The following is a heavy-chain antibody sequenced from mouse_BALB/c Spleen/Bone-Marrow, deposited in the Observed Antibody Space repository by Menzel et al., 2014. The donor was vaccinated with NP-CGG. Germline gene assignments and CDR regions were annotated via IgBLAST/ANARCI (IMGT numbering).Heavy chain of an antibody. CDR2: ISSGGSYT. V-gene: IGHV5-6-4*01. J-gene: IGHJ4*01. CDR3: TRDGKGNYDYAMDY. CDR1: GFTFSSYT. D-gene: IGHD2-1*01. Sequence: EVQLVESGGGLVKPGGSLKLSCAASGFTFSSYTMSWVRQTPEKRLEWVATISSGGSYTYYPDSVKGRFTISRDNAKNTPYLQMSSLKSEDTAMYYCTRDGKGNYDYAMDYWGQGTSVTVSS.